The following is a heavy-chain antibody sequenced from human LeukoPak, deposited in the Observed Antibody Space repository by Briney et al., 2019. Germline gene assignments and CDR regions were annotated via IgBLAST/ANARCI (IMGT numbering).Heavy chain of an antibody. D-gene: IGHD3-10*01. CDR3: AGCQTYYYGSGSSGFRSHAPCDI. CDR2: MNPNRGNS. J-gene: IGHJ3*02. Sequence: SVTVSCKASVYAFTSYDINWVRQDTGQALEWMGWMNPNRGNSGYAQKFQGRVTITRNTSISTAYVELSSLRSEDPGVCCCAGCQTYYYGSGSSGFRSHAPCDIWGQGTMLTVSS. V-gene: IGHV1-8*03. CDR1: VYAFTSYD.